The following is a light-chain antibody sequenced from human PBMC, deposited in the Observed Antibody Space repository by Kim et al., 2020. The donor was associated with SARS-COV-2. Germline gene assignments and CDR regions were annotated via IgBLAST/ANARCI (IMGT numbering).Light chain of an antibody. Sequence: VPTPGPEISSNTGAVYDITWYHHLPGTAPKLLIYATNNRPSVVPDRFSGSKSGTSASLAITGLQAEDEAAYYCQSYDSSLSGYVFGTGTKVTVL. CDR3: QSYDSSLSGYV. CDR2: ATN. V-gene: IGLV1-40*01. J-gene: IGLJ1*01. CDR1: SSNTGAVYD.